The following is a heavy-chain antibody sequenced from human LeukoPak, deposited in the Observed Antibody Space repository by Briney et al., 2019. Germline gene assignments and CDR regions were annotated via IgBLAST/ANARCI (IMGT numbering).Heavy chain of an antibody. V-gene: IGHV3-30*04. CDR1: AFTFSSFG. Sequence: GRSLRLSCAASAFTFSSFGFHWVRQAPGKGLEWVAFISYDGSNKYYADSVKGRFTISRDNSKNTLYLQMNSLRAEDTAVYYCAQIYTAGATTIDYWGQGTLLTVSS. CDR3: AQIYTAGATTIDY. D-gene: IGHD1-26*01. J-gene: IGHJ4*02. CDR2: ISYDGSNK.